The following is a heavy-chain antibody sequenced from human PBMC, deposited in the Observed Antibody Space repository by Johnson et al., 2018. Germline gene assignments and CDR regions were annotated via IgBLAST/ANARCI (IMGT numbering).Heavy chain of an antibody. Sequence: QVQLVQSGAEVKKPGSSVRVSCKASAGTSSRYAISWVRQAPGQGLEWMGGIVPTFGVANYAQKFQGRVTITADESTRTHYMELSSLRSEDTAVYYCAIRGYSDYGAYYYYGMDVWGQGTTVIVS. D-gene: IGHD3-16*01. CDR3: AIRGYSDYGAYYYYGMDV. V-gene: IGHV1-69*01. J-gene: IGHJ6*02. CDR1: AGTSSRYA. CDR2: IVPTFGVA.